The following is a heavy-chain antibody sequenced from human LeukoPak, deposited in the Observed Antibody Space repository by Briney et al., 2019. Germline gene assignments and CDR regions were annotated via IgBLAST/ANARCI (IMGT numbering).Heavy chain of an antibody. D-gene: IGHD6-19*01. CDR1: GFTFSSYA. V-gene: IGHV3-23*01. Sequence: PGGSLRLSCAASGFTFSSYAMSWVRQAPGKGLEWVSAISGSGGSTYYADSVKGRFTISRDNSKNTLYLQMNSLRAEDTAVYYCARGGGIAVAGTDGDAFDIWGQGTMVTVSS. CDR3: ARGGGIAVAGTDGDAFDI. CDR2: ISGSGGST. J-gene: IGHJ3*02.